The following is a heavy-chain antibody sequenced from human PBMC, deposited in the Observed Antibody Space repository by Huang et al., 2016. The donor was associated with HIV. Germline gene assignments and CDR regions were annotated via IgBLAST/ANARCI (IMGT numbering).Heavy chain of an antibody. J-gene: IGHJ4*02. CDR2: ISNDGNNM. Sequence: QVQLGESGGGVVQPEKSLRLSCAASGFDFSSYAMNWVGQAPGKGPQWVAVISNDGNNMYYSDSVKGRFIISRDNSKNTLYVQMNSLRGEDTAIYYCARGGILGTSWYRPFDYWGQGTLVTVSS. CDR3: ARGGILGTSWYRPFDY. V-gene: IGHV3-30-3*01. D-gene: IGHD6-13*01. CDR1: GFDFSSYA.